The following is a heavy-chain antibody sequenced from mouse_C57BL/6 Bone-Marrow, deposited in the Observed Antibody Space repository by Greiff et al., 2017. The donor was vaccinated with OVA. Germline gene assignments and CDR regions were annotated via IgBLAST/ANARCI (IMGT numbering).Heavy chain of an antibody. J-gene: IGHJ4*01. CDR1: GFSLTSYA. Sequence: VQLQQSGPGLVAPSQSLSITCTVSGFSLTSYAISWVRQPPGKGLEWLGVIWTGGGTNYNSALKSRLSISKDNSKSQVFLKMNSLQTDDTARYYCARKEIYYGPYYAMDYWGQGTSVTVSS. V-gene: IGHV2-9-1*01. CDR3: ARKEIYYGPYYAMDY. D-gene: IGHD2-1*01. CDR2: IWTGGGT.